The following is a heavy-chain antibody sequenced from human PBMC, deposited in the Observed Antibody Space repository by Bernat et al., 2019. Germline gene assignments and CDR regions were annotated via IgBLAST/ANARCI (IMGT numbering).Heavy chain of an antibody. CDR3: ARGGMITFGGVIGYFDY. J-gene: IGHJ4*02. D-gene: IGHD3-16*02. V-gene: IGHV1-2*04. CDR1: GYTFTSYG. Sequence: QVQLVQSGAEVKKPGASVKVSCKASGYTFTSYGISWVRQAPGQGLEWMGWINPNSGGTNYAQKFQGWVTMTRDTSISTAYMELSRLRSDDTAVYYCARGGMITFGGVIGYFDYWGQGTLVTVSS. CDR2: INPNSGGT.